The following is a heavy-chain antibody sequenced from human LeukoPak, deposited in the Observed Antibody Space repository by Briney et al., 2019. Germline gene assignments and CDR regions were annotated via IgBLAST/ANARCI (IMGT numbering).Heavy chain of an antibody. J-gene: IGHJ4*02. CDR2: ISGSGGST. CDR3: AKDHWTDSSGPHFDY. Sequence: PGRSLRLSCAASGFTFSSYAMSWVRQAPGKGLEWVSAISGSGGSTYYADSVKGRFTISRDNSKNTLYLQMNSLRAEDTAVYYCAKDHWTDSSGPHFDYWGQGTLVTVSS. V-gene: IGHV3-23*01. CDR1: GFTFSSYA. D-gene: IGHD3-22*01.